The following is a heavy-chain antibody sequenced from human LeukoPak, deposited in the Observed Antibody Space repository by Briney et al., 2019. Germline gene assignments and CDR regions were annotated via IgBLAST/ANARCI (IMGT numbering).Heavy chain of an antibody. CDR2: ISSSSSTI. Sequence: GGSLRLSCAASGFTFSSYSMNWVRQAPGKGLEWVSYISSSSSTIYYADSVKGRFTISRDNAKNSLYLQMNSLRAEDTAVYYCARGLVWTSSGWHFDRWGQGTLVTVSS. J-gene: IGHJ4*02. CDR1: GFTFSSYS. CDR3: ARGLVWTSSGWHFDR. D-gene: IGHD6-19*01. V-gene: IGHV3-48*01.